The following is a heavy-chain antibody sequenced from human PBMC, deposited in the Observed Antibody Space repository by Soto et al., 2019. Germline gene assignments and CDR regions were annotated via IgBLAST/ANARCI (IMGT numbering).Heavy chain of an antibody. D-gene: IGHD6-19*01. CDR3: AKVGWDSSGWYYFDY. Sequence: PGGSLRLSCAASGVTFNNYAMSWVRQAPGKGLEWVSAFRSSGGYTYYADSVKGRFTISRDNSENTLYLQMNSLRAGDTAVYYCAKVGWDSSGWYYFDYWGQGALVTVSS. CDR2: FRSSGGYT. V-gene: IGHV3-23*01. J-gene: IGHJ4*02. CDR1: GVTFNNYA.